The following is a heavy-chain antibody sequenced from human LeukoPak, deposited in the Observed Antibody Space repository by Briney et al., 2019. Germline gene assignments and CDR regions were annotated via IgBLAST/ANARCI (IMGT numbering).Heavy chain of an antibody. V-gene: IGHV3-21*01. CDR3: AREATTVTIFDY. CDR2: ISSSSSYI. D-gene: IGHD4-17*01. Sequence: PGGSLRLSCAASGSTFSSYSMNWVRQAPGKGLEWVSSISSSSSYIYYADSVKGRFTISRDNAKNSLYLQMNSLRAEDTAVYYCAREATTVTIFDYWGQGTLVTVSS. CDR1: GSTFSSYS. J-gene: IGHJ4*02.